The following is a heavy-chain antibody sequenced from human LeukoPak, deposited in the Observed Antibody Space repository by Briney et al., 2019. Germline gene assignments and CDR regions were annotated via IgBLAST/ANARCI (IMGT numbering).Heavy chain of an antibody. V-gene: IGHV3-48*04. CDR3: ARDPYGGDPL. J-gene: IGHJ4*02. CDR1: GFTFSSYS. CDR2: ISSRSSTI. D-gene: IGHD4-23*01. Sequence: PGGSLRLSCAASGFTFSSYSMNWVRQAPGKGLEWVSYISSRSSTIRYADSVKGRFTVSRDNAKSSLFLQMNSLRAEDTAVYYCARDPYGGDPLWGQGTLVTVSS.